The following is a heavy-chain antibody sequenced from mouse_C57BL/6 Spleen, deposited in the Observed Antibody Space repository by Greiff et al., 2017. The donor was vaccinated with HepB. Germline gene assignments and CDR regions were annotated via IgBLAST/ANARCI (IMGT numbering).Heavy chain of an antibody. J-gene: IGHJ4*01. CDR1: GFTFSDYG. Sequence: EVQLKESGGGLVKPGGSLKLSCAASGFTFSDYGMHWVRQAPEKGLEWVAYISSGSSTIYYADTVKGRFTISRDNAKNTLFLQMTSLRSEDTAMYYCARRRPYAMDYWGQGTSVTVSS. CDR3: ARRRPYAMDY. V-gene: IGHV5-17*01. CDR2: ISSGSSTI.